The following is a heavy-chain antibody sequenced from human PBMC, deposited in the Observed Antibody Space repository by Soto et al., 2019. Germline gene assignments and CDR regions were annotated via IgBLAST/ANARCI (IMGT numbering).Heavy chain of an antibody. V-gene: IGHV1-69*01. J-gene: IGHJ3*02. CDR2: IIPIFGTA. Sequence: QVQLVQSGAEVKKPGSSVKVSCKASGGTFGSYAISWVRQAPGQGLEWMGGIIPIFGTANYAQKFQGRVTITADESTSTAYMELSSLRSEDTAVYYCARGRSYYYDSSGYRDAFDIWGQGTMVTVSS. CDR3: ARGRSYYYDSSGYRDAFDI. CDR1: GGTFGSYA. D-gene: IGHD3-22*01.